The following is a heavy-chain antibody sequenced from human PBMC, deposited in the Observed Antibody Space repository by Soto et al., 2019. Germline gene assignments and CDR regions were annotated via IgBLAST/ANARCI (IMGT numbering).Heavy chain of an antibody. CDR2: INPSGGST. J-gene: IGHJ6*02. CDR1: GYTFTSYY. D-gene: IGHD2-15*01. V-gene: IGHV1-46*01. Sequence: ASVKVSCKASGYTFTSYYMHWVRQAPGQGLEWMGIINPSGGSTSYAQKFQGRVTMTRDTSTSTVYMELSSLRSEDTAVYYCARDSDSDTPYYYGMDVWGQGTTVTVSS. CDR3: ARDSDSDTPYYYGMDV.